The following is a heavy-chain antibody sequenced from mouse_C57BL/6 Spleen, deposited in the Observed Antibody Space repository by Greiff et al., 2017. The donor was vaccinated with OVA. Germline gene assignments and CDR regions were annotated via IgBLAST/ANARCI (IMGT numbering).Heavy chain of an antibody. V-gene: IGHV2-2*01. CDR1: GFSLTSYG. CDR3: ARNGYSNYSAWFAY. J-gene: IGHJ3*01. D-gene: IGHD2-5*01. Sequence: VQLQESGPGLVQPSQSLSITCTVSGFSLTSYGVHWVRQSPGKGLEWLGVIWSGGSTDYTAAFISRLSISKDNSKSQVFFKMNSLQADDTAIYYCARNGYSNYSAWFAYWGQGTLVTVSA. CDR2: IWSGGST.